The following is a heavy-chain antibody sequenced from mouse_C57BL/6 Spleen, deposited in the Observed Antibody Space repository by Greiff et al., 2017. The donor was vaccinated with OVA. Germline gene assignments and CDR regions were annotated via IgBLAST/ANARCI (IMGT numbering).Heavy chain of an antibody. CDR2: INPNNGGT. J-gene: IGHJ2*01. CDR1: GYTFTDYY. Sequence: EVQLQQSGPELVKPGASVKISCKASGYTFTDYYMNWVKQSHGKSLEWIGDINPNNGGTSYNQKFKGKATLTVDKSSSTAYMELRSLTSEDSAVYYCARRAYYYGSCYFDYWGQGTTLTVSS. D-gene: IGHD1-1*01. V-gene: IGHV1-26*01. CDR3: ARRAYYYGSCYFDY.